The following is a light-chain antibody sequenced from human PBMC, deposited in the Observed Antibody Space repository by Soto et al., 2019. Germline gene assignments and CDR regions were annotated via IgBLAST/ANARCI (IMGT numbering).Light chain of an antibody. V-gene: IGLV1-40*01. CDR3: QSSDSSLSGGV. J-gene: IGLJ1*01. CDR1: SSNIGAGYD. CDR2: DNS. Sequence: QSVLTQPPSVSGAPGQRVTISCTGSSSNIGAGYDVHWYQQLPGTAPKLLIYDNSNRPSGVPDRFSGSKSGTSASLAITGLQAEDEAEYYCQSSDSSLSGGVFGTGTKLTVL.